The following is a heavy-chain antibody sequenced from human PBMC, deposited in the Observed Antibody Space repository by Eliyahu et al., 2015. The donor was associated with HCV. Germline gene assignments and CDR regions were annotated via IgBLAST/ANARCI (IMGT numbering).Heavy chain of an antibody. D-gene: IGHD2-8*01. V-gene: IGHV1-46*02. CDR2: INPNVNSV. Sequence: QGQLVQSGAEVREPGASVXVSCXSAGTNFNTYFIHWVRQAPGQGLEWMGLINPNVNSVNYAHKFQGRVTVTADTSTSTVYMQLSGLSSDDTAVYYCARLPVGLCTNNYCLSEDWGQGTLVTVSS. CDR1: GTNFNTYF. CDR3: ARLPVGLCTNNYCLSED. J-gene: IGHJ4*02.